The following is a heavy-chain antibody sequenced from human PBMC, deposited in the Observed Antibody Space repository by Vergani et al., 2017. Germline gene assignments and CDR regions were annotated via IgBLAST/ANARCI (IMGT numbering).Heavy chain of an antibody. V-gene: IGHV4-34*01. D-gene: IGHD3-9*01. CDR1: GFTFSSYW. CDR3: ARSASGRYFDWSQTNHYYMDV. J-gene: IGHJ6*03. CDR2: INHSGST. Sequence: VQLVESGGGLVQPGGSLRLSCAASGFTFSSYWMSWVRQAPGKGLEWIGEINHSGSTNYNPSLKSRVTISVDTSKNQFSLKLSSVTAADTAVYYCARSASGRYFDWSQTNHYYMDVWGKGTTVTVSS.